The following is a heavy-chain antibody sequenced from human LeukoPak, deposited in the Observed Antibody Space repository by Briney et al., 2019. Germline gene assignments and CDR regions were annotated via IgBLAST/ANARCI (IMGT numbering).Heavy chain of an antibody. CDR3: ATRITMVRGVIPDAFDI. Sequence: ASVKVSCKVSGYTLTELSMHWVRQAPGKGLEWMGGFDPEDGETIYAQKFQGRVTMTEDTSTDTAYMELSSLRSEDTAVYYCATRITMVRGVIPDAFDIWGQGTMVTVSS. V-gene: IGHV1-24*01. CDR2: FDPEDGET. J-gene: IGHJ3*02. CDR1: GYTLTELS. D-gene: IGHD3-10*01.